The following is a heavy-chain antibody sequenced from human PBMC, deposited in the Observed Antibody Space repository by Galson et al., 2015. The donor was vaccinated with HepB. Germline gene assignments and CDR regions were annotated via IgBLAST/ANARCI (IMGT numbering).Heavy chain of an antibody. D-gene: IGHD3-3*01. Sequence: SLRLSCAASGFTFSDYYMSWIRQAPGKGLEWVSYISSSSSYTNYADSVKGRFTISRDNAKNSLYLQMNSLRAEDTAVYYCARDMLRDITIFPRGWFDPWGQGTLVTVSS. CDR2: ISSSSSYT. J-gene: IGHJ5*02. CDR1: GFTFSDYY. CDR3: ARDMLRDITIFPRGWFDP. V-gene: IGHV3-11*05.